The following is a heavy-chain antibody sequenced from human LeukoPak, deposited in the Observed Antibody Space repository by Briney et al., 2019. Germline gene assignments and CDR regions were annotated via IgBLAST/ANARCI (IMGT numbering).Heavy chain of an antibody. J-gene: IGHJ4*02. CDR1: GFTFSSYG. Sequence: GGSLRLSCAVSGFTFSSYGMHWVRQAPGKGLEWVAFIRYDGSNKYYADSVKGRFTISRDNAKNSLYLQMNSLRAEDTAVYYCARDLYRIVVVPHYFDYWGQGTLVTVSS. V-gene: IGHV3-30*02. CDR3: ARDLYRIVVVPHYFDY. CDR2: IRYDGSNK. D-gene: IGHD3-22*01.